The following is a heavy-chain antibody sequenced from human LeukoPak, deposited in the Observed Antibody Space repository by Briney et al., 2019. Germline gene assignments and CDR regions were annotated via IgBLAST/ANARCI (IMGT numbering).Heavy chain of an antibody. CDR3: ARRKDYYGSGRPFDY. CDR1: GGSFSGYY. CDR2: INHSGST. V-gene: IGHV4-34*01. D-gene: IGHD3-10*01. Sequence: SETLSLTCAVYGGSFSGYYWSWIRQPPGKGLEWIGEINHSGSTNYNPSLKSRVTISVDTSKNQFSLKLSSVTAADTAVYYCARRKDYYGSGRPFDYWGQGTLVTVSS. J-gene: IGHJ4*02.